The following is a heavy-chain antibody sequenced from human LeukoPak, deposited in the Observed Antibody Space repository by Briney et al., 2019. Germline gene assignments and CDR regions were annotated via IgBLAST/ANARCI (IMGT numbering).Heavy chain of an antibody. Sequence: GGSLRLSCAASGVIFSSYSMNWVRQAPQEGLEWGSYIISTSSTIYYADSVKGRFTISRDNAQNSLFLQMNSLRDEDTAVYYCARGKGFDYWGQGTLVTVSS. D-gene: IGHD3-10*01. CDR3: ARGKGFDY. J-gene: IGHJ4*02. CDR2: IISTSSTI. V-gene: IGHV3-48*02. CDR1: GVIFSSYS.